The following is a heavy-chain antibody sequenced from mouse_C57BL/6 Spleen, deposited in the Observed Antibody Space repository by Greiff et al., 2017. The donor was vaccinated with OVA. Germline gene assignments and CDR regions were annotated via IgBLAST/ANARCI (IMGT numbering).Heavy chain of an antibody. D-gene: IGHD1-1*01. CDR1: GYTFPSYW. CDR2: IDPSDSYT. V-gene: IGHV1-69*01. CDR3: ARPLYYYGSSYAMDY. J-gene: IGHJ4*01. Sequence: QVQLQQPGAELVMPGASVKLSCKASGYTFPSYWMHWVKQRPGQGLEWIGEIDPSDSYTNYNQKFKGKSTLTVDKSSSTAYMQLSSLTSEDSAVYYCARPLYYYGSSYAMDYWGQGTSVTVSS.